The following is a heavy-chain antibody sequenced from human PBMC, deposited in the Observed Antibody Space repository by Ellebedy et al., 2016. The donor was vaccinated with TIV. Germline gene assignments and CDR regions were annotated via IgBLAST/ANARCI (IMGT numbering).Heavy chain of an antibody. CDR2: IYPGDSDS. V-gene: IGHV5-51*01. CDR3: ARHIPPHLPVH. Sequence: GESLKISCKVSGYSFTRYWIAWVRQMPGKGLEWMGTIYPGDSDSRYSPSFRGQVTISADKSISTAYLQWTSLKASDTAMYYCARHIPPHLPVHWGQGTLVTVSS. D-gene: IGHD2-2*01. J-gene: IGHJ1*01. CDR1: GYSFTRYW.